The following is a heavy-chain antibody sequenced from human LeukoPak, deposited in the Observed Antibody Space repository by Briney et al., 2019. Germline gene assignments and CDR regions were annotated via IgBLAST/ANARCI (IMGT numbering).Heavy chain of an antibody. J-gene: IGHJ3*02. Sequence: SETLSLTCTVSGGSISSYYWSWIRQPPGKGLEWIGYIYYSGSTNYNPSLKSRVTISVDTSKNQFSLKLSSVTAADTAVYYCAREWELLADIWGQGTMVTVSS. CDR3: AREWELLADI. D-gene: IGHD1-26*01. CDR2: IYYSGST. CDR1: GGSISSYY. V-gene: IGHV4-59*12.